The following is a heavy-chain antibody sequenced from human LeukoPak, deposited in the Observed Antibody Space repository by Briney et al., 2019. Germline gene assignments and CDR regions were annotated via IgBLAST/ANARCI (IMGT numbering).Heavy chain of an antibody. V-gene: IGHV1-2*02. CDR2: INPNSGGT. J-gene: IGHJ6*03. Sequence: ASVKVSCKASGYTFTGYYMHWVRQAPGQGLEWMGWINPNSGGTNYAQKFQGRVTMTRDTSISTAYMELSRLRSDDTAVYYCARDRGAVAGIRSYYYYMDVWGNGTTVTVSS. D-gene: IGHD6-19*01. CDR3: ARDRGAVAGIRSYYYYMDV. CDR1: GYTFTGYY.